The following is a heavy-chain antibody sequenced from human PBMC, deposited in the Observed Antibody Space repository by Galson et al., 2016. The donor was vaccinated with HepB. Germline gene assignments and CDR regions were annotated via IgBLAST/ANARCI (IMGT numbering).Heavy chain of an antibody. CDR1: GGSISDYY. Sequence: SETLSLTCTASGGSISDYYWSWIRQSPGKGLEWIAYIHDSGSATHNPSLRGRDTISMDRSKNEFSLRLTSVTAADTAVYYCARDQSYSSGYQSFDSWGQGILVTVSS. J-gene: IGHJ4*02. CDR2: IHDSGSA. V-gene: IGHV4-59*01. D-gene: IGHD5-12*01. CDR3: ARDQSYSSGYQSFDS.